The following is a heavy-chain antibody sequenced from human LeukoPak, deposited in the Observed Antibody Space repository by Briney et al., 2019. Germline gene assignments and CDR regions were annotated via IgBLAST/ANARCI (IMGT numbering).Heavy chain of an antibody. D-gene: IGHD6-13*01. CDR1: GFTFRSYA. Sequence: GGSLRLSCAASGFTFRSYAMSWVRQAPGKGLEWVSAITGRGESTYYADSVKGRFTISRDESKSTLFLQMDSLRAEDTAVYFCAKDAVGYSGSWSAEYFQHWGQGTLVTVSS. V-gene: IGHV3-23*01. CDR3: AKDAVGYSGSWSAEYFQH. CDR2: ITGRGEST. J-gene: IGHJ1*01.